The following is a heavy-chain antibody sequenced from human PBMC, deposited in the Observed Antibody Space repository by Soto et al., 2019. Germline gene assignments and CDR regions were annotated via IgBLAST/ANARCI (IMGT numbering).Heavy chain of an antibody. CDR2: IYPGDSDT. V-gene: IGHV5-51*01. CDR3: ARYSGSYWHYLDF. D-gene: IGHD1-26*01. J-gene: IGHJ4*02. Sequence: ESLKISCKGSGYSFASHWVAWVRQMPEKGLEWIGTIYPGDSDTKYSSAFRGHVTISADTSVSTAYLQWRSLEATDSAIYYCARYSGSYWHYLDFWGQGTLVTVSS. CDR1: GYSFASHW.